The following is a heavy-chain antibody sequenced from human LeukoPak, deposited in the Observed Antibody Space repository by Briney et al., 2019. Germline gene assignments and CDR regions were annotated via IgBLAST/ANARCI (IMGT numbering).Heavy chain of an antibody. CDR3: ARATRGGYDGYFDF. CDR2: ISSSSSYI. J-gene: IGHJ4*02. D-gene: IGHD5-12*01. CDR1: GFIFSNYA. V-gene: IGHV3-21*01. Sequence: GGSLRLSCAASGFIFSNYAMQWVRQAPGKGLKWVSSISSSSSYIYYADSVKGRFTISRDNAKNSLYLQMNSLRAEDTAVYYCARATRGGYDGYFDFWGQGTLVTVSS.